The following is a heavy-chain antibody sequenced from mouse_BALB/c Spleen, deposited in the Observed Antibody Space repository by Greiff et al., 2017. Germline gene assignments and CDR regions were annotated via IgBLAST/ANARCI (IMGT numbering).Heavy chain of an antibody. CDR1: GFSLTSYG. V-gene: IGHV2-9*02. D-gene: IGHD2-14*01. CDR3: ARGIGSWFAY. CDR2: IWAGGST. Sequence: VHLVESGPGLVAPSQSLSITCTVSGFSLTSYGVHWVRQPPGKGLEWLGVIWAGGSTNYNSALMSRLSISKDNSKSQVFLKMNSLQTDDTAMYYCARGIGSWFAYWGQGTLVTVSA. J-gene: IGHJ3*01.